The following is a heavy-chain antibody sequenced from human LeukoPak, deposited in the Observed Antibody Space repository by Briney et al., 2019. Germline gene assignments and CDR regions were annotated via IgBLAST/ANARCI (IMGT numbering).Heavy chain of an antibody. Sequence: ASVKVSCKASGYTFTRYGVSWVRQAPRQGLECMGWISAYNGHTNYAQKFQGRVTMTTDTSTSTASMELRSLRSDDTAVYYCARDRGDILSGLYMDVWGKGTTVTVSS. D-gene: IGHD3-9*01. V-gene: IGHV1-18*01. CDR2: ISAYNGHT. CDR1: GYTFTRYG. J-gene: IGHJ6*03. CDR3: ARDRGDILSGLYMDV.